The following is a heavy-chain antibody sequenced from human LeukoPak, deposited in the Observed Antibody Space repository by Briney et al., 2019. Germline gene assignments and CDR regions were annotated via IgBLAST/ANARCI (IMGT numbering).Heavy chain of an antibody. Sequence: SETLSLTCAVYGGSFSGYYWSWVRQPPGKGLEWIGEINHSGSTNYNPSLKSRVTISVDTSKNQFSLKLSSVTAADTAVYYCARGPYYEGYFDYWGQGTLVTVSS. D-gene: IGHD3-22*01. J-gene: IGHJ4*02. CDR3: ARGPYYEGYFDY. CDR1: GGSFSGYY. CDR2: INHSGST. V-gene: IGHV4-34*01.